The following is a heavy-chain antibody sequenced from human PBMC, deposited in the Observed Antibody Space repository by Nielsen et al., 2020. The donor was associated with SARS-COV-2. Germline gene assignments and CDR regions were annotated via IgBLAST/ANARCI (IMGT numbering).Heavy chain of an antibody. CDR1: GYTFTSYY. Sequence: ASVKVSCKASGYTFTSYYMHWVRQAPGQGLEWMGIINPSGGSTSYAQKFQGRVTMTRDTSTSTVYMELSSLRSEDTAVYYCAREMNEPYDYGWGSYYYYYYYMDVWGKGTTVTVSS. J-gene: IGHJ6*03. CDR3: AREMNEPYDYGWGSYYYYYYYMDV. CDR2: INPSGGST. V-gene: IGHV1-46*01. D-gene: IGHD3-16*01.